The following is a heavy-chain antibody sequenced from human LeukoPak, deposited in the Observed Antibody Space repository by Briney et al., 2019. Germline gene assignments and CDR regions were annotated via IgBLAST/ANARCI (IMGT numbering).Heavy chain of an antibody. CDR3: ARDQDGPFDY. V-gene: IGHV3-30-3*01. CDR2: ISYDGSNK. Sequence: GGSLRLSCAASGFTFSSYAMHWVRQAPGKGLKWVAVISYDGSNKYYADSVKGRFTISRDNSKNTLYLQMNSLRAEDTAVYYCARDQDGPFDYWGQGTLVTVSS. CDR1: GFTFSSYA. D-gene: IGHD5-24*01. J-gene: IGHJ4*02.